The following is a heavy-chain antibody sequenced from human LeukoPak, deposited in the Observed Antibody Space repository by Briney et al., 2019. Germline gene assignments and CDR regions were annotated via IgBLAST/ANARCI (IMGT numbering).Heavy chain of an antibody. CDR3: ARLNPRIAAAGSRYNHYYYYMDV. CDR1: GGSISSYY. V-gene: IGHV4-4*09. J-gene: IGHJ6*03. D-gene: IGHD6-13*01. Sequence: SETLSLTCPVSGGSISSYYWSWIRQPPGKGLEWIGYIYTSGSTNYNPSLKSRVTISVDTSKNQFSLKLSSVTAADTAVYYCARLNPRIAAAGSRYNHYYYYMDVWGKGTTVTVSS. CDR2: IYTSGST.